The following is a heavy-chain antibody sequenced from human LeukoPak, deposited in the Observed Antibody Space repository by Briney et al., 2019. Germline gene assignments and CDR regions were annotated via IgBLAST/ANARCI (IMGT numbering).Heavy chain of an antibody. D-gene: IGHD5-24*01. J-gene: IGHJ4*02. CDR3: ARVEMATIGY. CDR1: GGSISSSSYY. V-gene: IGHV4-39*01. CDR2: IYYNGST. Sequence: PSETLSLTCTVSGGSISSSSYYWGWIRQPPGKGLGWIGSIYYNGSTYYNPSLKSRVTISVDTSKNQFSLKLSSVTAADTAVYYCARVEMATIGYWGQGTLVTVSS.